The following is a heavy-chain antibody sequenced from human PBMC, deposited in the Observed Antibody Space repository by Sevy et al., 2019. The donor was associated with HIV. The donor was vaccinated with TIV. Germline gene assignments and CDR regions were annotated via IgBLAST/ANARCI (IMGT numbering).Heavy chain of an antibody. CDR1: GGSISSSSYF. CDR3: ATPRGNAWTEGTGGYFDL. V-gene: IGHV4-39*02. CDR2: LYSTGST. J-gene: IGHJ2*01. Sequence: KQSQTLSLTCTVSGGSISSSSYFWGWIRQPPGKGLEWIGSLYSTGSTSYNPSLRSRVTVSADTSKNVFTLRLTSVIATDTAVYYCATPRGNAWTEGTGGYFDLWGRGTLVTVSS. D-gene: IGHD1-1*01.